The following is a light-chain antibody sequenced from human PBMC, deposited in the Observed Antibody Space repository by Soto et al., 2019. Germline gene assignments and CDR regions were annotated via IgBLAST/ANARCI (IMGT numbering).Light chain of an antibody. CDR1: QSVSSSY. V-gene: IGKV3-20*01. CDR3: QQYGRSPWT. CDR2: GAS. J-gene: IGKJ1*01. Sequence: EIVLTQSPGTLSLSPGERATLSGRASQSVSSSYLAWYQQKPGQAPRLLIYGASSRATGIPDRFSGSGSGTDFTLTISRLKPEDFAVYYCQQYGRSPWTFGQGTKVEIK.